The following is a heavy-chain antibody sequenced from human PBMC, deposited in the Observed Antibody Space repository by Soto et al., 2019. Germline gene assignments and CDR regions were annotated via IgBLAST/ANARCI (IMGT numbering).Heavy chain of an antibody. CDR3: AKADGQQWLIPHLDN. V-gene: IGHV3-30*18. J-gene: IGHJ4*02. Sequence: QVQLVESGGGVVQPGRSLRLSCAASGFTFSSFGMHWVRQAPGKGLEWVAVISSGGGLKYDADSVKGRFTISRDNSKNTLYLQMNSLRAEDTAIYYCAKADGQQWLIPHLDNWGQGTLVTVS. D-gene: IGHD6-19*01. CDR2: ISSGGGLK. CDR1: GFTFSSFG.